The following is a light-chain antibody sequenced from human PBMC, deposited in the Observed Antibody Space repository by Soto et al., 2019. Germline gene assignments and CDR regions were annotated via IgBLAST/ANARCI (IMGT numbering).Light chain of an antibody. CDR1: QGVSSW. CDR3: QQGNRFPWT. Sequence: DIQLTQSPSSVSASEGDRVTITCRASQGVSSWLAWYQQKPGKAPKLLIYAASTLHTGVPSRFSGSGSGTDFTLTISNLQPEDFATYYCQQGNRFPWTFGQGTKVEIK. CDR2: AAS. V-gene: IGKV1-12*02. J-gene: IGKJ1*01.